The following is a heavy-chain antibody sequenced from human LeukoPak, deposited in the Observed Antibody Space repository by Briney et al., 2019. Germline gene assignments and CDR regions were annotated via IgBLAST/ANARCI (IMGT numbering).Heavy chain of an antibody. Sequence: SETLSLTCTVSGGSISSYYWSRIRQPAGKGLEWIGRIYTSGSTNYNPSLKSRVTISVDTSKNQFSLKLSSVTAADTAVYYCARVSFGSGIYYYYYMDVWGKGTTVTISS. CDR3: ARVSFGSGIYYYYYMDV. V-gene: IGHV4-4*07. CDR2: IYTSGST. CDR1: GGSISSYY. J-gene: IGHJ6*03. D-gene: IGHD3-10*01.